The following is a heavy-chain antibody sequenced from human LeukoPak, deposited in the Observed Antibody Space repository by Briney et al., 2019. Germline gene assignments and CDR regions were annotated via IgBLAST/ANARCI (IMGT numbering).Heavy chain of an antibody. J-gene: IGHJ3*02. V-gene: IGHV1-18*01. CDR2: ISAYKGNT. Sequence: AASVKVSCKASGYTFTSSGISWVRQAPGQGLEWMGWISAYKGNTNYAQKLQGRVTMTTDTSTSTAYMALRSLRSDDTAVYYCAREVGPAAFDIWGQGTMVTVSS. CDR3: AREVGPAAFDI. CDR1: GYTFTSSG.